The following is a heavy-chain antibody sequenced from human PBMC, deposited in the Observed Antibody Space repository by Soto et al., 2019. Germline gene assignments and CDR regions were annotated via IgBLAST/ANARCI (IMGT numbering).Heavy chain of an antibody. J-gene: IGHJ6*02. D-gene: IGHD2-15*01. Sequence: PGRSLRLSCAASGFTFSSYDMHWVRQTTGKGLEWVSASGTAGDTYYPGSVKGRFTISRDNSKNTLYLQMNSLRAEDTAVYYCARELSCSGGSCPYGMDVWRQGTTVTVS. CDR1: GFTFSSYD. CDR3: ARELSCSGGSCPYGMDV. V-gene: IGHV3-13*01. CDR2: SGTAGDT.